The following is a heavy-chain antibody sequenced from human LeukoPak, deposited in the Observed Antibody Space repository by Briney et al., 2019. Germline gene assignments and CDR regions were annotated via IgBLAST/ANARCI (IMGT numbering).Heavy chain of an antibody. V-gene: IGHV3-30*04. CDR3: ARENDYAFDY. D-gene: IGHD1-1*01. Sequence: GRSLRLSCAAPGFTFSSYAMHWVRQAPGKGLEWVAVISYDGSNKYYADSVKGRFTISRDNSKNTLYLQMNSLRAEDTAVYYCARENDYAFDYWGQGTLVTVSS. J-gene: IGHJ4*02. CDR1: GFTFSSYA. CDR2: ISYDGSNK.